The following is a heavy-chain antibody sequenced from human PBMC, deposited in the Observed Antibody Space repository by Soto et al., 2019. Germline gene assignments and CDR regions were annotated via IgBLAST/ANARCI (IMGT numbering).Heavy chain of an antibody. CDR1: GYTLTELS. Sequence: PRASVKVSCKVSGYTLTELSMHWVRQAPGKGLEWMGGFDPEDGETIYAQKFQGRVTMTEDTSTDTAYMELSSLRSEDTAVYYCATPTGRYYDSSGYYGPAAFDIWGQGTMVTVSS. CDR2: FDPEDGET. CDR3: ATPTGRYYDSSGYYGPAAFDI. V-gene: IGHV1-24*01. D-gene: IGHD3-22*01. J-gene: IGHJ3*02.